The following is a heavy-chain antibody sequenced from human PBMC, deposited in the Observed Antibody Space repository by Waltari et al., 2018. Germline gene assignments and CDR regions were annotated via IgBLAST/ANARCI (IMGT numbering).Heavy chain of an antibody. CDR2: SFPGDSDT. J-gene: IGHJ5*01. CDR1: GYSFTSYW. Sequence: EVYLVQSGAEVKKPGESLKISCKGSGYSFTSYWIAWVRQMPGKGLEWMGSSFPGDSDTSTRPSFQGRVTISADKSISPAYLQWSSLKASDTAIYYCARSYGSGSYGDSWGQGTLVTVSS. V-gene: IGHV5-51*01. D-gene: IGHD3-10*01. CDR3: ARSYGSGSYGDS.